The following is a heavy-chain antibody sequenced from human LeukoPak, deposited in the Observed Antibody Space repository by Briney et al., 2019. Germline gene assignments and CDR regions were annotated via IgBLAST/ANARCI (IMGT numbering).Heavy chain of an antibody. D-gene: IGHD3-10*01. Sequence: ASVKVSCKASGYTFTGDYVHWVRRAPGQGLEWMAWINPNNGETNSARKFQGRVTITRDTSISTVYMELSRLTSDDTAVYYCAREASGSYYSFFLDYWGQGTLVAVSS. CDR1: GYTFTGDY. V-gene: IGHV1-2*02. J-gene: IGHJ4*02. CDR2: INPNNGET. CDR3: AREASGSYYSFFLDY.